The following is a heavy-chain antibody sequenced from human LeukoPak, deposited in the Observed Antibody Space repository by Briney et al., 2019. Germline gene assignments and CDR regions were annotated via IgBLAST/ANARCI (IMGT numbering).Heavy chain of an antibody. V-gene: IGHV3-43*02. CDR1: GFTFDDYA. D-gene: IGHD1-1*01. CDR3: AKDATGTTYEYYYYYYMDV. Sequence: PVGSLRLSCAASGFTFDDYAMHWVRQAPGKGLEWVSLISGDGGSTYYADSVKGRFTISRDNSKNSLYLQMNSLRTEDTALYYCAKDATGTTYEYYYYYYMDVWGKGTTVTVSS. CDR2: ISGDGGST. J-gene: IGHJ6*03.